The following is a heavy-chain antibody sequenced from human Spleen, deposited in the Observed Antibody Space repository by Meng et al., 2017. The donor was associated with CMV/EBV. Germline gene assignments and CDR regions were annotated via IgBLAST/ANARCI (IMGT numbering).Heavy chain of an antibody. Sequence: SVKVSCKASGGTFSSYAISWVRQAPGQGLEWMGGIIPIFGTANYAQKFQGRVTITTDESTSTAYMELSSLRSEDTAVYYCARYYDFWSGPNAMDVWGQGTLVTVSS. CDR3: ARYYDFWSGPNAMDV. J-gene: IGHJ4*02. D-gene: IGHD3-3*01. V-gene: IGHV1-69*05. CDR2: IIPIFGTA. CDR1: GGTFSSYA.